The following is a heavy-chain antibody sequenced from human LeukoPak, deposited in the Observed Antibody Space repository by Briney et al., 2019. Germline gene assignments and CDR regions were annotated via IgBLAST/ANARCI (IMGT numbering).Heavy chain of an antibody. Sequence: GGSLRLSCAASGFTFSNAWMNWVRQAPGKGLEWVAVTSSDLNVKLYADSVKGRFTISRDNSRSTLYLQMNSLRPEDTAIYYCAREGYYGSGSPPSLYFDYWGQGTLVTVSS. V-gene: IGHV3-30*03. CDR2: TSSDLNVK. D-gene: IGHD3-10*01. J-gene: IGHJ4*02. CDR3: AREGYYGSGSPPSLYFDY. CDR1: GFTFSNAW.